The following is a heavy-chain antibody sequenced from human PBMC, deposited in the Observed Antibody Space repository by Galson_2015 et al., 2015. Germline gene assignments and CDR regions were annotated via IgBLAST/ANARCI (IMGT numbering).Heavy chain of an antibody. V-gene: IGHV4-34*01. J-gene: IGHJ6*02. CDR2: INHSGST. CDR3: ARGRAGVEWLNYYYGMDV. CDR1: GGSFSGYY. D-gene: IGHD3-3*01. Sequence: ETLSLTCAVYGGSFSGYYWSWIRQPPGTGLEWIGEINHSGSTNYNPSLKSRVTISVDTSKNQFSLKLSSVTAADTAVYYCARGRAGVEWLNYYYGMDVWGQGTTVTVSS.